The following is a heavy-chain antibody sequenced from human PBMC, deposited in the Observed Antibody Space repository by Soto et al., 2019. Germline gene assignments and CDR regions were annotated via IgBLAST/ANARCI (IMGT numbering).Heavy chain of an antibody. V-gene: IGHV4-39*01. CDR3: ASLCWGRYFDL. CDR1: GGSVSSSNYY. Sequence: QLQLQESGPGLVKPSETLSLTCTVSGGSVSSSNYYWGLVRQPPGKGLEWIGSIYYSGNTYYNPSLNGRDPISVDTSEIQFLLQLRAGNAADPAVFYCASLCWGRYFDLWGRGNLLTVSS. D-gene: IGHD7-27*01. J-gene: IGHJ2*01. CDR2: IYYSGNT.